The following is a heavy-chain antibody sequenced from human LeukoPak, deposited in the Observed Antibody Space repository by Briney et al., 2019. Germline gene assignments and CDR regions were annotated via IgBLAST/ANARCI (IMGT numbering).Heavy chain of an antibody. CDR2: INPSGGST. Sequence: ASVKVSCKASGYTFTSYYMHWVRQAPGQGPEWMGIINPSGGSTSYAQKFQGRVTMTRDTSTSTVYMELSSLRSEDTAVYYCAREVMATIPAPTAAGYWGQGTLVTVSS. CDR1: GYTFTSYY. J-gene: IGHJ4*02. CDR3: AREVMATIPAPTAAGY. D-gene: IGHD5-24*01. V-gene: IGHV1-46*01.